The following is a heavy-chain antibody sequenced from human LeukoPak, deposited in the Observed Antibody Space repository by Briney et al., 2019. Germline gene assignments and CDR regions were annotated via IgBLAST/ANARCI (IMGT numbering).Heavy chain of an antibody. J-gene: IGHJ4*02. V-gene: IGHV4-30-4*08. D-gene: IGHD6-13*01. CDR3: ARGKWVAAAGMLDY. Sequence: PSQTLSLTCTVSGGSISSGDYYWSWIRQPPGKGLEWIGYIYYSGSTYYNPSLKSRVTISVDTSKNQFPLKLSSVTAADTAVYYCARGKWVAAAGMLDYWGQGTLVTVSS. CDR1: GGSISSGDYY. CDR2: IYYSGST.